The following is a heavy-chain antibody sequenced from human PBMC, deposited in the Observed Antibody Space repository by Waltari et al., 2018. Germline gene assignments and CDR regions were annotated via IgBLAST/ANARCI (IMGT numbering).Heavy chain of an antibody. CDR1: GFTFSSYR. CDR2: IKQDGSEK. V-gene: IGHV3-7*01. CDR3: ARDLHIVVVRGY. D-gene: IGHD2-21*01. Sequence: EVQLVESGGGLVQPGGSLRLSCAASGFTFSSYRMRWVRQAPGKGLEWVANIKQDGSEKYYVDSVKGRFTISRDNAKNSLYLQMNSLRAEDTAVYYCARDLHIVVVRGYWGQGTLVTVSS. J-gene: IGHJ4*02.